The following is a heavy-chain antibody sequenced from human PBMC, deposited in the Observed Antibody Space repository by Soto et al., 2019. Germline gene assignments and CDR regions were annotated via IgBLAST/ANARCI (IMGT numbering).Heavy chain of an antibody. CDR2: SRDKAQGYST. V-gene: IGHV3-72*01. Sequence: GGSLRLSCAVSGFPLSDHYIDWVRQAPGKGLEWVGRSRDKAQGYSTAYAASVKGTFTTSRDESKNSVHLQMNSLKTEDTADYDCVIATYFSDSSGYNRCFDYFGERTLVAVCS. CDR1: GFPLSDHY. J-gene: IGHJ4*02. D-gene: IGHD3-22*01. CDR3: VIATYFSDSSGYNRCFDY.